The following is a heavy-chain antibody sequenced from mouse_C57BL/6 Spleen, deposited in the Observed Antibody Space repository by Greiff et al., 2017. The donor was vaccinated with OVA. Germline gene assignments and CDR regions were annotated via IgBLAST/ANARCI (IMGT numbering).Heavy chain of an antibody. J-gene: IGHJ2*01. Sequence: VQLQQPGAELVKPGASVKLSCKASGYTFTSYWMNWVKQRPGQGLEWIGMIHPNSGSTNYNEKFKSKATLTVDKSSSTAYMQLSSLTSEDSAVYYCARSTYGSSLDYWGQGTTLTVSA. CDR2: IHPNSGST. D-gene: IGHD1-1*01. CDR1: GYTFTSYW. CDR3: ARSTYGSSLDY. V-gene: IGHV1-64*01.